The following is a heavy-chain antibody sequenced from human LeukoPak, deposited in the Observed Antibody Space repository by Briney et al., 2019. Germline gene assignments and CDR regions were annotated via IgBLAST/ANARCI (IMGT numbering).Heavy chain of an antibody. V-gene: IGHV3-64*01. D-gene: IGHD4-17*01. J-gene: IGHJ4*02. CDR1: GFTFSSYA. CDR3: ARRRGDQEFYYFDN. Sequence: GGSLRLSCAASGFTFSSYAMHWVRQAPGKGLEYVSAISSNGGSTYYANSVKGRFTISRDNSKNTLYLQMGSLRAEDMAVYYCARRRGDQEFYYFDNWGQGTLVTVSS. CDR2: ISSNGGST.